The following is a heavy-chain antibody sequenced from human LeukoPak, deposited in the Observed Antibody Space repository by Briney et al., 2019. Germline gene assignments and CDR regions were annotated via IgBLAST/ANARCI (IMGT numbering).Heavy chain of an antibody. CDR3: ARNDWGAQTDY. CDR1: GGSISSYY. J-gene: IGHJ4*02. D-gene: IGHD2-21*01. V-gene: IGHV4-59*08. CDR2: IYYSGST. Sequence: SETLSLTCTVSGGSISSYYWSWIRQPPGKGLEWIGYIYYSGSTNYNPSLKSRVTISVDTSKNQFSLKLSSVTTADTAVYYCARNDWGAQTDYWGQGTLVTVSS.